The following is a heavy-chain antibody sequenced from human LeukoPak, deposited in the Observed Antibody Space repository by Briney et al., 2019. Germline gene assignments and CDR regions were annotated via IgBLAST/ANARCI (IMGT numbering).Heavy chain of an antibody. CDR2: IYYSGST. Sequence: SETLSLTCTVSGGSISSYYWSWIRQPPGKGLEWIGYIYYSGSTNYNPSLKSRVTISVDTSKNQFSLKLSSVTAADTAVYYCARRYYDSSGYYSRWFDPWGQGTLVTVSS. V-gene: IGHV4-59*08. CDR1: GGSISSYY. D-gene: IGHD3-22*01. CDR3: ARRYYDSSGYYSRWFDP. J-gene: IGHJ5*02.